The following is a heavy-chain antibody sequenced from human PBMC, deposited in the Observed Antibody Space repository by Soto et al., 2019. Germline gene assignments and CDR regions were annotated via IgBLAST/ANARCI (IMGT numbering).Heavy chain of an antibody. CDR3: AKEGIAVAGTYYGMDV. V-gene: IGHV3-23*01. CDR2: ISGRGGRT. CDR1: GFTFNNYA. D-gene: IGHD6-19*01. Sequence: EVQLLESGGGLVQPGGSLRLSCAASGFTFNNYAMSWVRQAPGKGLEWVSAISGRGGRTYYADSVKGRFTISRDNSKNTLFLQMNSLRAEDTAIYYCAKEGIAVAGTYYGMDVWGQGTTVTVSS. J-gene: IGHJ6*02.